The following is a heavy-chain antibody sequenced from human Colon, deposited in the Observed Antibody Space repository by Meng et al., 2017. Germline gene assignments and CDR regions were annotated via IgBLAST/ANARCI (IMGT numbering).Heavy chain of an antibody. CDR3: AKIRDGYDWGVFDI. V-gene: IGHV3-53*04. Sequence: GGSLRLSCAASGVPVSTNYMSWVRLAPGKGLEWVSTLYSGGDTYYADSVQGRFTISRHNSNNTLYLQMTTLRREDTAVYYCAKIRDGYDWGVFDIWGQGTMVTVSS. J-gene: IGHJ3*02. D-gene: IGHD5-24*01. CDR1: GVPVSTNY. CDR2: LYSGGDT.